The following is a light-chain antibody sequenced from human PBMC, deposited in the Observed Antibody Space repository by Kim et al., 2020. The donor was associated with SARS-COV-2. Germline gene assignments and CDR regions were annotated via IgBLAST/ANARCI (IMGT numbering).Light chain of an antibody. CDR1: SGINVGTYR. Sequence: QPVLTQPSSLSASPGASASLTCTLRSGINVGTYRIYWYQQKPGSPPQYLLRYKSDSDNQKGSGVPSHFSGSKDASANAGILLISGLQSEDEADYYCMIWHNSAFVFGTGTKVTVL. V-gene: IGLV5-45*02. CDR3: MIWHNSAFV. J-gene: IGLJ1*01. CDR2: YKSDSDN.